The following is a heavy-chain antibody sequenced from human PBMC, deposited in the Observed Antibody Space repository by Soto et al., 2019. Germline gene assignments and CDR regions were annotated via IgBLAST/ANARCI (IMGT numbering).Heavy chain of an antibody. J-gene: IGHJ4*02. CDR1: GGTFSSYS. V-gene: IGHV1-69*01. CDR3: ARAGRRHSGGIDY. Sequence: QVQLVQSGAEVKKPGSSVKVSCKASGGTFSSYSINWVRQAPGQGHEWMGETIPLFGTANYAQKFQGRVTITADQSTSVAYKELSSLRSEDTTVYYCARAGRRHSGGIDYWGQGTLVSVSS. CDR2: TIPLFGTA. D-gene: IGHD3-16*01.